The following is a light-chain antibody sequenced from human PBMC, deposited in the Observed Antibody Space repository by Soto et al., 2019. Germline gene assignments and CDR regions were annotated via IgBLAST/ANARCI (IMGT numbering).Light chain of an antibody. J-gene: IGLJ1*01. CDR3: ATWDDSLNGFSV. CDR1: TSNIGSNY. V-gene: IGLV1-47*01. CDR2: RNN. Sequence: QSVLTQPPSASGTPGQGVTISCSGSTSNIGSNYVYWYQQLPGTAPKLLIYRNNQRPSGVPDRFSGSKPGTSASLAISGLRSDDEADYFCATWDDSLNGFSVFGTGTKVTVL.